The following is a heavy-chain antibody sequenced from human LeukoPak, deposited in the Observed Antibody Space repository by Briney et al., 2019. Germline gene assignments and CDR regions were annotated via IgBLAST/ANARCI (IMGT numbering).Heavy chain of an antibody. CDR2: INAGNGNT. J-gene: IGHJ4*01. CDR1: GYTFTSYA. CDR3: ARGPEAVAGPFDY. D-gene: IGHD6-19*01. Sequence: ASVKVSCKASGYTFTSYAMHWVRQAPGQRLEWMGWINAGNGNTKYSLKFQGRVTITRDTSASTAYMELSSLRSEDTAVYYCARGPEAVAGPFDYWGQEPWSPSPQ. V-gene: IGHV1-3*01.